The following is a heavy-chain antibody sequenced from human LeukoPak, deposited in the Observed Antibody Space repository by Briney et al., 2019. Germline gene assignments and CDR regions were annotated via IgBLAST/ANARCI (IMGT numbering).Heavy chain of an antibody. CDR2: IYYTGTT. V-gene: IGHV4-39*01. CDR1: GDSISSSSYY. Sequence: SETLSLTCTVSGDSISSSSYYWGWIRQPPGKGLEWIGSIYYTGTTYYNPSLKSRVTISVDTSKNQFSLKVRSVTAADTAVYYCARHGLGHYYYMDVWGKGTTVTVSS. J-gene: IGHJ6*03. CDR3: ARHGLGHYYYMDV. D-gene: IGHD3-16*01.